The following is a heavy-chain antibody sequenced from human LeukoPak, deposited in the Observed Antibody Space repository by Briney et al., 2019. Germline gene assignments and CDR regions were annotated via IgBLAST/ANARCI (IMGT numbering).Heavy chain of an antibody. CDR3: AKVPDYYGSGRYH. V-gene: IGHV3-21*06. CDR2: ISSSNNYL. CDR1: GFTFSSYI. J-gene: IGHJ4*02. D-gene: IGHD3-10*01. Sequence: GGSLRLSCAASGFTFSSYIMNWVRQAPGKGLEWVSSISSSNNYLYYADSVKGRFTISRDNAKNSLYLQMNSLRAEDTAVYYCAKVPDYYGSGRYHWGQGTLVTVSS.